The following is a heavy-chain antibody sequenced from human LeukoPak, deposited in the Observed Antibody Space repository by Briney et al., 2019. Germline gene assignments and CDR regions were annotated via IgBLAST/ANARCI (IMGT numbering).Heavy chain of an antibody. Sequence: SVKVSCKASGYTFTGYYMHWVRQAPGQGLEWMGGIIPIFGTANYAQKFQGRVTITADKSSTTVYMELSSLRSEDTAVYYCASPPVPQAAAITPGYFYYYMDVWGKGTTVTVSS. J-gene: IGHJ6*03. CDR2: IIPIFGTA. CDR1: GYTFTGYY. D-gene: IGHD6-13*01. CDR3: ASPPVPQAAAITPGYFYYYMDV. V-gene: IGHV1-69*06.